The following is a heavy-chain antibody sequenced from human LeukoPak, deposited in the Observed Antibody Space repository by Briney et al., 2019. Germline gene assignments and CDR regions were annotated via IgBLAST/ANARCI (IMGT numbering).Heavy chain of an antibody. CDR1: GFTFSSYS. V-gene: IGHV3-21*01. CDR3: ARDSYYGSGRQTELFDY. D-gene: IGHD3-10*01. Sequence: GGSLRLSCAASGFTFSSYSMNWVRQAPGKGLEWVSSISSSGSYIYYADSVKGRFTISRDNAKNSLYLQMNSLRAEDTAVYYCARDSYYGSGRQTELFDYWGQGTLVTVSS. CDR2: ISSSGSYI. J-gene: IGHJ4*02.